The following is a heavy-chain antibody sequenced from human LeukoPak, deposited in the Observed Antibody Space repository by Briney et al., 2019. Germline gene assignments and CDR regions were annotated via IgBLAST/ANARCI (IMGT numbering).Heavy chain of an antibody. J-gene: IGHJ2*01. CDR1: GGSISSSTYY. V-gene: IGHV4-39*01. D-gene: IGHD1-26*01. CDR2: IYYSGST. CDR3: ARSSSGSYNVDWYFDL. Sequence: PSETLSLTCTVSGGSISSSTYYWGWIRQPPGKGLEWFGSIYYSGSTYYNPSLKSRVTISVDTSKNQFSLKLSSVTAADTAVYYCARSSSGSYNVDWYFDLWGRGTLVTVSS.